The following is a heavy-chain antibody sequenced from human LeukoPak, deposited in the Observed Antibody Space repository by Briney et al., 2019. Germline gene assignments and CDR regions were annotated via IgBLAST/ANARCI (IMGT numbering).Heavy chain of an antibody. V-gene: IGHV3-30*02. J-gene: IGHJ4*02. CDR1: GFTFSSYA. CDR2: IRYDGSNK. D-gene: IGHD5-12*01. Sequence: PGGSLRLSCAASGFTFSSYAMSWVRQAPGKGLEWVAFIRYDGSNKYYADSVKGRFTISRDNSKNTLYLQMNSLRAEDTAVYYCAKDELHVDIVATSLDYWGQGTLVTVSS. CDR3: AKDELHVDIVATSLDY.